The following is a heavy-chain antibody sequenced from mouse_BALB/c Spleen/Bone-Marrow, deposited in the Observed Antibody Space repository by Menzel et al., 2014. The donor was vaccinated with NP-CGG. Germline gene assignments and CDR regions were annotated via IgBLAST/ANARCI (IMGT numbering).Heavy chain of an antibody. Sequence: EVQLQQSGAELVKPGASVKLSCPASGFRIKDTYMHWVKQRPEQGLEWIGRIDPANGNTKYDPKFQGKASITADTSSNSAYLLLSSLTSEDTAVYYCASYRYAWYFDVWGAGTTVTVSS. J-gene: IGHJ1*01. CDR3: ASYRYAWYFDV. CDR2: IDPANGNT. V-gene: IGHV14-3*02. D-gene: IGHD2-14*01. CDR1: GFRIKDTY.